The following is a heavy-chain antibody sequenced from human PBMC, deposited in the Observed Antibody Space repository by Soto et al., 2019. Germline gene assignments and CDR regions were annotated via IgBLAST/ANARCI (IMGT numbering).Heavy chain of an antibody. Sequence: QVQLQQWGAGLLKPSETLSLTCAVYGGSFSGYYWSWIRQPPGKGLEWIGEINHSGSTNYNPSLKSRVTISVDTSKNQFSLKLSSVTAADTAVYYCARGRSRVQYSSGWYANSYYYGMDVWGQGTTVTVSS. CDR1: GGSFSGYY. CDR3: ARGRSRVQYSSGWYANSYYYGMDV. D-gene: IGHD6-19*01. CDR2: INHSGST. V-gene: IGHV4-34*01. J-gene: IGHJ6*02.